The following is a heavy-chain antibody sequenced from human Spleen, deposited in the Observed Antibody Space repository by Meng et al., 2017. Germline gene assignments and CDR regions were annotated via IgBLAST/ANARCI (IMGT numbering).Heavy chain of an antibody. J-gene: IGHJ5*02. CDR2: IYWDDDK. CDR1: RLSLSTSGVG. V-gene: IGHV2-5*02. D-gene: IGHD2-21*02. CDR3: ARTVDICGGDCYSP. Sequence: HTTSTESGPTLVQPTQTLTLSFPLSRLSLSTSGVGVGWIRQPPGKALEWLALIYWDDDKRFSPSLKSRLTITNDTSKNQVVLTMPNMDPVDTATYYCARTVDICGGDCYSPWGQGTLVTVSS.